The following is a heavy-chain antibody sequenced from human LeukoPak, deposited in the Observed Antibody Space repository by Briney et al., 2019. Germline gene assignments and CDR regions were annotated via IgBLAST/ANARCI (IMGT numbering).Heavy chain of an antibody. CDR1: GFSLMGPG. CDR2: ISPTGSTT. V-gene: IGHV3-74*01. J-gene: IGHJ4*02. D-gene: IGHD6-6*01. Sequence: GGSLEPSFPAFGFSLMGPGRPWAGNLPGRGLVWASRISPTGSTTSYADSVKGRFTVSRDNAKNTLYLQVNNLRAEDTAVYYCARGPNSNWSGLDFWGQGTLLTVSS. CDR3: ARGPNSNWSGLDF.